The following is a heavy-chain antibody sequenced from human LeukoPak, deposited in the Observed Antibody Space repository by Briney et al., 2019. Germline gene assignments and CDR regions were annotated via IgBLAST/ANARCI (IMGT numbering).Heavy chain of an antibody. D-gene: IGHD3-3*01. CDR2: ISSSSSTI. J-gene: IGHJ4*02. Sequence: GGSLRLSCAASGFTFSSYSMNWVRQAPGKGLEWVSYISSSSSTIYYADSVKGRFTISRDNAKNSLYLQMNSLRAEDTAVYYCARDFGFWSGPTLDYWGQGTLVTVSS. CDR1: GFTFSSYS. CDR3: ARDFGFWSGPTLDY. V-gene: IGHV3-48*01.